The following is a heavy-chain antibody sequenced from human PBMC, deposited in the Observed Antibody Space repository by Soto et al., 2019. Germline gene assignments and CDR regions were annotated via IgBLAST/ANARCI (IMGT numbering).Heavy chain of an antibody. CDR3: AGEGDVPYYYYWMDV. V-gene: IGHV1-18*01. J-gene: IGHJ6*02. CDR2: ISGYNGKT. D-gene: IGHD2-21*02. CDR1: GYTFTSYG. Sequence: QVQLVQSGGEVKKPGASVKVSCKASGYTFTSYGISWVRQAPGQGLEWMGWISGYNGKTNYAQKVQDRVTMTTDTCTSTVYMELRSLRSDATAVYYCAGEGDVPYYYYWMDVWGQGTTVTVSS.